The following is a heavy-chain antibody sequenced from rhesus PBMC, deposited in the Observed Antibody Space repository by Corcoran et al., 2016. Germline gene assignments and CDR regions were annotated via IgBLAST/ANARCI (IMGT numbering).Heavy chain of an antibody. CDR3: TREGTLRSNRFDV. V-gene: IGHV1-180*01. D-gene: IGHD2-33*01. Sequence: QVQLVQSGAEIKQPGASVKLSCKASGYSFTTSYILWVRPDPGPRLEWRGLVSPYSGYRDYAQSLQERVTITTDTSTNTGYLELSSLRSEDTAVYYGTREGTLRSNRFDVWGPGVLVTVSS. J-gene: IGHJ5-1*01. CDR1: GYSFTTSY. CDR2: VSPYSGYR.